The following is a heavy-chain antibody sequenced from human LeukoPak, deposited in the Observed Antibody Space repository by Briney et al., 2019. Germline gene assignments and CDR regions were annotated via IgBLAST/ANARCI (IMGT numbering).Heavy chain of an antibody. V-gene: IGHV3-23*01. CDR1: GFTFSSYA. CDR2: ISGSGGST. Sequence: PGGSLRLSCAASGFTFSSYAMSWVRQAPGKGLEWVSAISGSGGSTYYADSVKGRFTISRDNSKNTLYLQMNSLRAEDTAVYYCANRDLYCSSTSRPYYWGQGTLVTVSS. D-gene: IGHD2-2*01. J-gene: IGHJ4*02. CDR3: ANRDLYCSSTSRPYY.